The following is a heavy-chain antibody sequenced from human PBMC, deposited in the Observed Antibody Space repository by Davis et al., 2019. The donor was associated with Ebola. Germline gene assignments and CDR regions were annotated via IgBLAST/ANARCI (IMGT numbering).Heavy chain of an antibody. J-gene: IGHJ5*02. D-gene: IGHD3-22*01. CDR3: ARARMYYYDSSGYP. V-gene: IGHV3-48*04. CDR2: ISSSGSTI. Sequence: GESLKISCAASGFTFSSYGMHWVRQAPGKGLEWVSYISSSGSTIYYADSVKGRFTISRDNAKNSLYLQMNSLRAEDTAVYYCARARMYYYDSSGYPWGQGTLVTVSS. CDR1: GFTFSSYG.